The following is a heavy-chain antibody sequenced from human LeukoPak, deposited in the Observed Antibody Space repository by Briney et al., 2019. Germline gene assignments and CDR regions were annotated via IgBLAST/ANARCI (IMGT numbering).Heavy chain of an antibody. V-gene: IGHV4-61*02. CDR3: AREPRLLRNWFDP. CDR1: AGSISSGNYH. D-gene: IGHD2-15*01. CDR2: IYTSGST. J-gene: IGHJ5*02. Sequence: SETLSLTCTVSAGSISSGNYHWSWIRQPAGKGLEWIGRIYTSGSTNYNPSLKSRVTISVDTSKNRFSLKLSSVTAADTAVYYCAREPRLLRNWFDPWGQGTLVTVSS.